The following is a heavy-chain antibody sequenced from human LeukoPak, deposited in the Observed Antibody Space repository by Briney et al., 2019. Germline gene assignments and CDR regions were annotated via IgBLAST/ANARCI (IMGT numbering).Heavy chain of an antibody. Sequence: GGSLRLSCAASGFTFGTFGMHWVRQAPGKGLEWVAFISYDGSSEYDADSVKGRFTISRDNSENTVYLQMNSLGAEDTAVYYCARGNYGMDVWGQGTTVTVSS. CDR2: ISYDGSSE. V-gene: IGHV3-30*03. CDR3: ARGNYGMDV. D-gene: IGHD5-24*01. CDR1: GFTFGTFG. J-gene: IGHJ6*02.